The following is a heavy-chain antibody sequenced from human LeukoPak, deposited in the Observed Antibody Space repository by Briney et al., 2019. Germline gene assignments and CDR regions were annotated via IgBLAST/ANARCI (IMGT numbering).Heavy chain of an antibody. Sequence: GESLKISCKGSGYSFTSYWIGWVRQMPGKGLEWMGIIYPGDSDTRYSPSFQGQVTISADKSISTAYLQWSSLKASDTAMYYCARVVATIKSYYYYYYMDVWGKGTTVTVSS. CDR1: GYSFTSYW. J-gene: IGHJ6*03. V-gene: IGHV5-51*01. D-gene: IGHD5-12*01. CDR3: ARVVATIKSYYYYYYMDV. CDR2: IYPGDSDT.